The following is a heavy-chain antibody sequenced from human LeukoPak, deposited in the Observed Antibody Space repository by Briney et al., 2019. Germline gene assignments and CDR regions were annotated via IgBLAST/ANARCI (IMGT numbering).Heavy chain of an antibody. CDR3: AKDQNDFWSGYLYYYYGMDV. CDR2: ISYDGSNK. D-gene: IGHD3-3*01. CDR1: RFTFSSYG. J-gene: IGHJ6*02. V-gene: IGHV3-30*18. Sequence: PGGSLRLSCAASRFTFSSYGMHWVRQAPGKGLEWVAVISYDGSNKYYADSVKGRFTISRDNSKNTLYLQMNSLRAEDTAVYYCAKDQNDFWSGYLYYYYGMDVWGQGTTVTVSS.